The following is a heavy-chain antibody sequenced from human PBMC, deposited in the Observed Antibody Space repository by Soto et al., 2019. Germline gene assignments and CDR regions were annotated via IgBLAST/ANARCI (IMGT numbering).Heavy chain of an antibody. Sequence: SETLSLTCTVSGGSISSYYWSWIRQPPGKGLEWIGYIYYSGSTNYNPSLKSRVTISVDTSKNQFSLKLSSVTAADTAVYYCARGHSGSYGGWFDPWGQGTLVTVSS. CDR3: ARGHSGSYGGWFDP. J-gene: IGHJ5*02. CDR2: IYYSGST. D-gene: IGHD1-26*01. CDR1: GGSISSYY. V-gene: IGHV4-59*01.